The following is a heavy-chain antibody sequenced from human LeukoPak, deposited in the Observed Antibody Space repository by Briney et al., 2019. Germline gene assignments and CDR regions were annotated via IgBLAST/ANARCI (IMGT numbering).Heavy chain of an antibody. CDR1: GFTFSAYH. CDR2: ISSDSGTL. D-gene: IGHD6-19*01. V-gene: IGHV3-48*02. Sequence: GGSLRLSCASSGFTFSAYHMNWVRQAPGKGLEWISFISSDSGTLYYADSVKGRFTISRDNAANSLYLQMNNLRDEDTAVYYCARDPGYSSGWSDSWGQGTLVTVSS. J-gene: IGHJ4*02. CDR3: ARDPGYSSGWSDS.